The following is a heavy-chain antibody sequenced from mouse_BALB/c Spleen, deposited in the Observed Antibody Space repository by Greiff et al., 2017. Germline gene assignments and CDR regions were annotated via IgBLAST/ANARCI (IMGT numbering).Heavy chain of an antibody. J-gene: IGHJ3*01. CDR3: ARSNYDYDGVFAY. Sequence: QVQLKESGPQLVRPGASVKISCKASGYSFTSYWMHWVKQRPGQGLEWIGMIDPSDSETRLNQKFKDKATLTVDKSSSTAYMQLSSPTSEDSAVYYCARSNYDYDGVFAYWGQGTLVTVSA. CDR1: GYSFTSYW. CDR2: IDPSDSET. D-gene: IGHD2-4*01. V-gene: IGHV1S126*01.